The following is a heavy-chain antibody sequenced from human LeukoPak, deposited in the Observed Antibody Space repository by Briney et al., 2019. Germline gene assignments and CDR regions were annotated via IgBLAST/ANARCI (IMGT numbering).Heavy chain of an antibody. J-gene: IGHJ4*02. Sequence: SVKVSCKASGGTFSSYAISWVRQAPGQGLEWMGGIIPIFGTANYAQKFQGRVTVTTDESTSTAYMELSSLRSEDTAVYYCARGSDGDYGGVYWGQGTLVTVSS. CDR3: ARGSDGDYGGVY. D-gene: IGHD4-17*01. CDR2: IIPIFGTA. CDR1: GGTFSSYA. V-gene: IGHV1-69*05.